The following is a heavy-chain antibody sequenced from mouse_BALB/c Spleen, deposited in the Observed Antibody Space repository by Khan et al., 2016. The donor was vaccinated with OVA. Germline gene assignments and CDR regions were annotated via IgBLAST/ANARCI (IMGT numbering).Heavy chain of an antibody. CDR2: ISTHYGNI. V-gene: IGHV1S137*01. J-gene: IGHJ3*01. D-gene: IGHD2-2*01. Sequence: QIQLVQSGPELVRPGVSVKISCKGAGYTFTDFAMHWVKQSHAKSLEWIGVISTHYGNIDYNQKFKDKATMTVDKSSNTAYMELARFTSEDPAVSYCAIGGGNDRFGYWGQGTLVTVSA. CDR3: AIGGGNDRFGY. CDR1: GYTFTDFA.